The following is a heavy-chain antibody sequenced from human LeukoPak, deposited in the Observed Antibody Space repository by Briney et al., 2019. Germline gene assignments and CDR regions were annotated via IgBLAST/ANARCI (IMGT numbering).Heavy chain of an antibody. CDR1: GFTFSSYA. CDR2: ISGSGGST. D-gene: IGHD1-26*01. V-gene: IGHV3-23*01. J-gene: IGHJ4*02. CDR3: AKSQDGGRLFHFDY. Sequence: GGSLRLSCAASGFTFSSYAMSWVRQAPGKGLEWVSVISGSGGSTYSADSVKGRFTISRDNSKNTLYLQVNSLRAEDTAVYSCAKSQDGGRLFHFDYWGQGTLVTVSS.